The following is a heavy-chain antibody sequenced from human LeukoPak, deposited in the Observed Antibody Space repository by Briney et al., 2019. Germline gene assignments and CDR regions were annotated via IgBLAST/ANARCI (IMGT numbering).Heavy chain of an antibody. CDR3: AKGYNGYDYGGWFDP. CDR2: ISGSGDTT. CDR1: RFTFSSYG. D-gene: IGHD5-12*01. Sequence: PGGSLRLSCAASRFTFSSYGMSWVRQAPGKGLEWVSGISGSGDTTYYADSVKGRFTISRDNSKNTLYLQMNSLRAEDTAVYYCAKGYNGYDYGGWFDPWGQGTLVTVSS. V-gene: IGHV3-23*01. J-gene: IGHJ5*02.